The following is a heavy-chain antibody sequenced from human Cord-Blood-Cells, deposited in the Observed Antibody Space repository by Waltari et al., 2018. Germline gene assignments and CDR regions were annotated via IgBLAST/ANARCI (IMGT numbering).Heavy chain of an antibody. CDR1: GFTFSSYG. V-gene: IGHV3-30*18. CDR3: AKLAYGYDDAFDI. J-gene: IGHJ3*02. Sequence: QVQLVESGGGVVQPGRSLRLSCAASGFTFSSYGMHWVRQAPGKGLEWVAVISYDGSNKYYADSVKGRFTISRDNSKNTLYLQMNSLRAEDTAVYYCAKLAYGYDDAFDIWGQGTMVTVSS. CDR2: ISYDGSNK. D-gene: IGHD5-12*01.